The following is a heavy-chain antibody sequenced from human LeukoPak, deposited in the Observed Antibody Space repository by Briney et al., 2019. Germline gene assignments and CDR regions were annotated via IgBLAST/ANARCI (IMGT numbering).Heavy chain of an antibody. V-gene: IGHV3-30*03. CDR3: ARDMVVAATGSDY. CDR1: GFSFSNYG. J-gene: IGHJ4*02. Sequence: GGSLRLSCTASGFSFSNYGMHWVRQAPGKGLEWITVISYDGSNEYYADSVKGRFTISRDNSKITLYLQMNSLRAEDTAVYYCARDMVVAATGSDYWGQGTLVTVSS. CDR2: ISYDGSNE. D-gene: IGHD2-15*01.